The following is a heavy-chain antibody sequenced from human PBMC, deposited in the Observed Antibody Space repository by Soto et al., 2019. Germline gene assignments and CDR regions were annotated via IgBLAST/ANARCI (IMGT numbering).Heavy chain of an antibody. CDR3: ARREDYYDSSGYQDVYFDY. CDR2: INYSGST. V-gene: IGHV4-30-4*01. D-gene: IGHD3-22*01. Sequence: SETLSLTCTVSGGSISSGDYYWSWIRQPPGKGLEWIGYINYSGSTYYNPSLKSRVTISVDTSKNQFSLKLSSVTAADTAVYYCARREDYYDSSGYQDVYFDYWGQGTLVNVSS. CDR1: GGSISSGDYY. J-gene: IGHJ4*02.